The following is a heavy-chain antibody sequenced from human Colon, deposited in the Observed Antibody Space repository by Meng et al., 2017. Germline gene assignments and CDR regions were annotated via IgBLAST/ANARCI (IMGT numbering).Heavy chain of an antibody. J-gene: IGHJ4*02. CDR1: GFTFRRYA. V-gene: IGHV3-23*04. Sequence: GRVVEFGGGLVHPRGSLRFSCVASGFTFRRYAMSWVRQAPGKGLEWVSAISNSGTSTYDADSVKGRFTISRDNSRNTLYLQMNSLRAEDTAVYYCAKGRTSDYWGQGTLVTVSS. D-gene: IGHD3/OR15-3a*01. CDR3: AKGRTSDY. CDR2: ISNSGTST.